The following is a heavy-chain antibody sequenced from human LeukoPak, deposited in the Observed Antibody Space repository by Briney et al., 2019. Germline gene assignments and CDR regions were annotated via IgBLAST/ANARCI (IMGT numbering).Heavy chain of an antibody. CDR1: GGSFSGYY. J-gene: IGHJ6*02. CDR3: ARGDRIVVVPAAIDLYYYGMDV. Sequence: SETLSLTCAVYGGSFSGYYWSWIRQPPGKGLEWIGEINHSGSTNYNPSLKSRVTISVDTSKNQFSLKPSSVTAADTAVYYCARGDRIVVVPAAIDLYYYGMDVWGQGTTVTVSS. V-gene: IGHV4-34*01. D-gene: IGHD2-2*01. CDR2: INHSGST.